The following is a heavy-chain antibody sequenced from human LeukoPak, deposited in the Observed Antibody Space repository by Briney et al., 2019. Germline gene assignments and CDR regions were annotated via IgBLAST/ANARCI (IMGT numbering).Heavy chain of an antibody. CDR2: IKQDGSEK. CDR3: ARDASALY. V-gene: IGHV3-7*01. Sequence: GGSLRLSCAASGFTFSSYWMSWVRQAPGKGLEWVANIKQDGSEKYYLDSVKGRFTISRDNARDSLYLQMNSLRDDDTSVYFCARDASALYWGRGTLVTVSS. J-gene: IGHJ4*02. CDR1: GFTFSSYW. D-gene: IGHD6-19*01.